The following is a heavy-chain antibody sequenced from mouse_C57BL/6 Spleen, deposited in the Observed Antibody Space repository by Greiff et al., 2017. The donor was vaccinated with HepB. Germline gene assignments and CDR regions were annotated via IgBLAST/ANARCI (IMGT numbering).Heavy chain of an antibody. CDR1: GYTFTSYW. CDR2: IDPSDSET. Sequence: QVQLQQPGAELVRPGSSVKLSCKASGYTFTSYWMHWVKQRPIQGLEWIGNIDPSDSETHYNQKFKDKATLTVDKSSSTAYMQLSSLTSEDSAVYYCARRDGSSYDWYFDVWGTGTTVTVSS. J-gene: IGHJ1*03. CDR3: ARRDGSSYDWYFDV. D-gene: IGHD1-1*01. V-gene: IGHV1-52*01.